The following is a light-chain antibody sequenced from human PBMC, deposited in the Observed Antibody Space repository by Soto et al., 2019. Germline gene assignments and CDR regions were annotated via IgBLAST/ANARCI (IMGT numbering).Light chain of an antibody. CDR3: QQRSNWPPVT. CDR1: HSVSSN. V-gene: IGKV3-11*01. Sequence: EIVVTQSPATLSVSPGDRATLSCSASHSVSSNLALYQQKPGQAPRLLIYDASNRATGIPARFSGSGSGTDFTLTISSLEPEDFAVYYCQQRSNWPPVTLGGGTKVAIK. CDR2: DAS. J-gene: IGKJ4*01.